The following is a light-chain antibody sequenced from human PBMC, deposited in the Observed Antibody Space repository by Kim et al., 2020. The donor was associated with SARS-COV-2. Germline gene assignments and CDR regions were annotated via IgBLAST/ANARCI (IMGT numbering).Light chain of an antibody. CDR2: GNS. CDR3: QSYDSSLSGSV. Sequence: RVAISCTGGSSNIGAGYVVHWYQRLPGTAPKLLIYGNSNRPSGVPDRFSGSKSGTSASLAITGLQAEDEADYYCQSYDSSLSGSVFGGGTQLTVL. V-gene: IGLV1-40*01. J-gene: IGLJ2*01. CDR1: SSNIGAGYV.